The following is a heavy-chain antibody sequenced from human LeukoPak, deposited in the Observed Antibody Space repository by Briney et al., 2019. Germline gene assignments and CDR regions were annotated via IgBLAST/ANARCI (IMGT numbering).Heavy chain of an antibody. CDR2: IIPIFGTA. V-gene: IGHV1-69*06. J-gene: IGHJ6*03. CDR3: ATSLSSGWAYYYYYMDV. Sequence: SVKVSCKASGGTFSSYAISWVRQAPGQGLEWMGGIIPIFGTANYAQKFQGRVTITADKSTSTAYMELSSLRSEDTAVYYCATSLSSGWAYYYYYMDVWGKGTTVTVSS. CDR1: GGTFSSYA. D-gene: IGHD6-19*01.